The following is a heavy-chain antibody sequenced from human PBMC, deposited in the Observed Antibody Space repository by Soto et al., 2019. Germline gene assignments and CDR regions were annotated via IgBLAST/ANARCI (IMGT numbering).Heavy chain of an antibody. CDR3: ARGVRVSAYLDYYMDV. D-gene: IGHD3-10*02. V-gene: IGHV1-18*01. J-gene: IGHJ6*03. Sequence: QVQLVQSGAEVKKPGASLKVSCKASGYTFSNFGVSWVRQAPGQGLEWIGWINPDNGDTNYGQKFQWRASMTTDTITNTAYMEVRGLRSDDTAVYYCARGVRVSAYLDYYMDVWGEGTTVTVSS. CDR2: INPDNGDT. CDR1: GYTFSNFG.